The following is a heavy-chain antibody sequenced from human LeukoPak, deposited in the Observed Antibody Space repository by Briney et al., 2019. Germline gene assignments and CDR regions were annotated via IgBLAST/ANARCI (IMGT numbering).Heavy chain of an antibody. V-gene: IGHV1-8*01. CDR1: GYTFTSYD. CDR3: ARKGGSGSYYYRFVY. J-gene: IGHJ4*02. CDR2: MNPSSGNT. D-gene: IGHD3-10*01. Sequence: GASVKVSCKASGYTFTSYDINWVRQTTGQGLEWMGWMNPSSGNTGYAQKFQGRVTMTRNTSISTAYMELSSLRSEDTAVYYCARKGGSGSYYYRFVYWGQGTLVTVSS.